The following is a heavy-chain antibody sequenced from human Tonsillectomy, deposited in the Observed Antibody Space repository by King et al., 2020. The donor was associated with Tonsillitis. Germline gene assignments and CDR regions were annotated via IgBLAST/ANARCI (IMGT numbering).Heavy chain of an antibody. CDR2: ISFDGRNA. CDR1: GFAFRSYA. J-gene: IGHJ4*02. CDR3: VRDPSQEVSDNRVYYHGLMDF. V-gene: IGHV3-30*04. D-gene: IGHD3-10*01. Sequence: VQLVESGGNVVQPGRSLRLSCAASGFAFRSYAMHWVRQAPGKGLEWVAMISFDGRNAYYADSVKGRFPISRDNSKSTLFLQMNRLRAEDTDFYYCVRDPSQEVSDNRVYYHGLMDFWGRGILVTVSS.